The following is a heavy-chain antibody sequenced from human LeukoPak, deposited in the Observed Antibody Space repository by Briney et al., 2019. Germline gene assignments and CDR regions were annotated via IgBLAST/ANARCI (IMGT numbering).Heavy chain of an antibody. CDR3: ARDGNLGYCSSTSCLALDY. CDR1: GGSISSYY. D-gene: IGHD2-2*01. CDR2: IYYSGST. V-gene: IGHV4-59*12. J-gene: IGHJ4*02. Sequence: PAETLSLTCTVSGGSISSYYWTWVRQPPGKGLDWVGYIYYSGSTNYNPSLNSRVTISVDTSTTQFSLKLSSVTAADTAVYYCARDGNLGYCSSTSCLALDYWGQGTLVTVSS.